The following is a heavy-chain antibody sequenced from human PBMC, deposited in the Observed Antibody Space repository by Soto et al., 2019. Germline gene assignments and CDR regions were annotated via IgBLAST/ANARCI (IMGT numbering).Heavy chain of an antibody. CDR2: INHSGST. CDR1: GGSFSGYY. CDR3: ARGHPPYYYYGMDV. V-gene: IGHV4-34*01. J-gene: IGHJ6*02. Sequence: SETLSLTCAVYGGSFSGYYWSWIRQPPGKGLEWIGEINHSGSTNYNPSLKSRVTISVDTSKNQFSLKLSSVTAADTAVYYCARGHPPYYYYGMDVWGQGTTVTVSS.